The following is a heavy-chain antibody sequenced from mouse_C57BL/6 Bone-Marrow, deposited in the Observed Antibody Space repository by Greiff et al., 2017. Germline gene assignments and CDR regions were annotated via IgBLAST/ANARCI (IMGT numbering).Heavy chain of an antibody. CDR3: AMDSHYYGSLHWYFDV. CDR2: IWTGGGT. Sequence: QVQLKESGPGLVAPSQSLSITCTVSGFSLTSYAISWVRQPPGKGLEWLGVIWTGGGTTYNSALNSRLSISKDNSKSQVFLKMNSLQTEDTARYYCAMDSHYYGSLHWYFDVWGTGTTVTVSS. J-gene: IGHJ1*03. D-gene: IGHD1-1*01. CDR1: GFSLTSYA. V-gene: IGHV2-9-1*01.